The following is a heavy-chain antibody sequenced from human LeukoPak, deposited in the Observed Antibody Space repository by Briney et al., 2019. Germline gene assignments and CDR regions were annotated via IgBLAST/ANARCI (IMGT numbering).Heavy chain of an antibody. CDR2: IIPIFGTA. CDR3: ARDRSAWSYSFDY. J-gene: IGHJ4*02. V-gene: IGHV1-69*13. Sequence: SVKVSCKASGGTFSSYAISWVRQAPGQGLEWMGGIIPIFGTANYAQKFQGRVTITADESTSTAYMELSSLRSEDTAVYYCARDRSAWSYSFDYWGQGTLVTVSS. D-gene: IGHD6-19*01. CDR1: GGTFSSYA.